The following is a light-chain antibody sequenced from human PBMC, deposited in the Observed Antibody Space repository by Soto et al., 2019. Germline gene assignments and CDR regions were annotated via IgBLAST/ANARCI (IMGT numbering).Light chain of an antibody. CDR1: SSDVGGYNY. CDR3: SSYAVNRTYV. Sequence: QSVLTQPASVSGTLGQSITISCTGTSSDVGGYNYVSWYQQHPDKAPKLIISEVSDRPSGVSHRFSGSKTGNTASLTISGLLAEDEADYYCSSYAVNRTYVFGSGTKLTVL. CDR2: EVS. V-gene: IGLV2-14*01. J-gene: IGLJ1*01.